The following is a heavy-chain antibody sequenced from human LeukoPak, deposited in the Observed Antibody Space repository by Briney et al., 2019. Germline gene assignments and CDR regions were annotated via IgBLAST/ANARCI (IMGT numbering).Heavy chain of an antibody. V-gene: IGHV1-46*01. Sequence: GASVKVSCKASGYTFTSYYMHWVRQAPGQGLEWMGIINPSGGSTSYAQEFQGGVTMTRDMSTSTVYMELSSLRSEDTAVYYCARDRHDYGDYDARNYFDYWGQGTLVTVSS. D-gene: IGHD4-17*01. CDR3: ARDRHDYGDYDARNYFDY. J-gene: IGHJ4*02. CDR1: GYTFTSYY. CDR2: INPSGGST.